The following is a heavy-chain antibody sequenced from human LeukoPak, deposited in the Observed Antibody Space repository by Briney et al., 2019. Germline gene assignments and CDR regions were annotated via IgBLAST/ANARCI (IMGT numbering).Heavy chain of an antibody. J-gene: IGHJ6*02. CDR3: AREEGSSRGMDV. CDR2: INPNSGGT. CDR1: GYTFTGYY. Sequence: ASVKVSCKASGYTFTGYYMHWVRQAPGQGLEWMGWINPNSGGTNYAQKFQGRVTMTRDTSISTAYMELSRLRSDDTAVYYCAREEGSSRGMDVWGQGTTVTVSS. V-gene: IGHV1-2*02. D-gene: IGHD1-26*01.